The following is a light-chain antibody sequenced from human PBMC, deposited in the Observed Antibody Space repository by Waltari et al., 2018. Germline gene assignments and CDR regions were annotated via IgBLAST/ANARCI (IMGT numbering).Light chain of an antibody. CDR1: SSDVGGYNF. V-gene: IGLV2-14*03. CDR2: DVN. J-gene: IGLJ3*02. CDR3: SSYTISSTWV. Sequence: QSALTQPASVSGSPGQSITISCTGTSSDVGGYNFVSWYQQHPGKAHKLMIYDVNNRPSGVSNRFSGSKSGNTASLTISGLQAEDEADYFCSSYTISSTWVFGGGTNLTVL.